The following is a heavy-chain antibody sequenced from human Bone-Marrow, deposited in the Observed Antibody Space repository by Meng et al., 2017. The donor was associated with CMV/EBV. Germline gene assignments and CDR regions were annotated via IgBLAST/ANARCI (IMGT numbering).Heavy chain of an antibody. CDR3: ARDSSSRISNYYYGMDV. Sequence: SETLSLTCTVSGGSISSSSYYWGWIRQPPGKGLEWIGSIYYSGSTNYNPSLKSRVTISVDTSKNQFSLKLSSVTAADTAVYYCARDSSSRISNYYYGMDVWGQGTTVTVSS. J-gene: IGHJ6*02. D-gene: IGHD6-6*01. CDR1: GGSISSSSYY. V-gene: IGHV4-39*07. CDR2: IYYSGST.